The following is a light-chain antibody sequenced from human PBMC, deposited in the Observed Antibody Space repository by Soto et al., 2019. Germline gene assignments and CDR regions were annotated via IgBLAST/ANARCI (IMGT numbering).Light chain of an antibody. V-gene: IGLV1-40*01. Sequence: QSALTQPPSVSGPPGQRVTISCTGNSSNIGAGYDVHWYQQLPGTAPKLLIYGNSNRPSGVPDRFSGSKSGTSASLAITGLQAEDEADYYCQSYDSSLSGYVFGTETKVTV. CDR3: QSYDSSLSGYV. CDR1: SSNIGAGYD. CDR2: GNS. J-gene: IGLJ1*01.